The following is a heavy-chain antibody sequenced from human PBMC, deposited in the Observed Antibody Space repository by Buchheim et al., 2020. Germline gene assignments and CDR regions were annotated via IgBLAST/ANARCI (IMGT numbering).Heavy chain of an antibody. CDR1: GYRFTTHW. CDR2: IYPGDSDT. Sequence: EVQLVQSGAEVKKPGESLKISCKGSGYRFTTHWIGWVRQMPGKGLEWMGIIYPGDSDTRYSPSFQGQVTISVDKSISTAYPQWSSLRASDTAMYYCARQFPCSSTTCGLDYWGQGTL. V-gene: IGHV5-51*01. CDR3: ARQFPCSSTTCGLDY. D-gene: IGHD2-2*01. J-gene: IGHJ4*02.